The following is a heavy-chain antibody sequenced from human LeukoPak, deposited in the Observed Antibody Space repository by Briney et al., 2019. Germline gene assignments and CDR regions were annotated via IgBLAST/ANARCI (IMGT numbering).Heavy chain of an antibody. V-gene: IGHV3-7*01. CDR1: GFTFSSYW. J-gene: IGHJ6*03. CDR3: ARDSGYSSSWYYYYYYMDV. CDR2: IKQDGSEK. D-gene: IGHD6-13*01. Sequence: GGSLRLSCAASGFTFSSYWMSWVRQAPGKGLEWVANIKQDGSEKYYADSVKGRFTISRDNSKNTLYLQMNSLRAEDTAVYYCARDSGYSSSWYYYYYYMDVWGKGTTVTVSS.